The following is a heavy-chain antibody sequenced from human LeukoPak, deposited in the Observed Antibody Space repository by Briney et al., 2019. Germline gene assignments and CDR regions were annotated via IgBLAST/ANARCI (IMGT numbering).Heavy chain of an antibody. CDR1: GFTFSSYA. CDR2: ISYDGSNK. Sequence: GSLRLSCAASGFTFSSYAMHWVRQAPGKGLEWVAVISYDGSNKYYADSVKGRFTISRDNSKNTLYLQMNSLRAEDTAVYYCARDSPYSSGWYALGSDAFDIWGQGTMVTVSS. V-gene: IGHV3-30-3*01. CDR3: ARDSPYSSGWYALGSDAFDI. D-gene: IGHD6-19*01. J-gene: IGHJ3*02.